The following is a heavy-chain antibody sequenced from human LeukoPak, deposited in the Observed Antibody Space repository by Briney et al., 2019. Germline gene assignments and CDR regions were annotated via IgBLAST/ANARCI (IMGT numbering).Heavy chain of an antibody. CDR1: GFTFSSYW. D-gene: IGHD2-2*01. Sequence: GGSLRLSCAASGFTFSSYWMSWVRQAPGKGLEWVANIKQDGSEKYYVDSVKGRFTISRDNAKNSLYLQMNSLRAEDTAVYYCARGLHCSSTSCYSPDAFDIWGQGTMVTVSS. V-gene: IGHV3-7*01. CDR2: IKQDGSEK. CDR3: ARGLHCSSTSCYSPDAFDI. J-gene: IGHJ3*02.